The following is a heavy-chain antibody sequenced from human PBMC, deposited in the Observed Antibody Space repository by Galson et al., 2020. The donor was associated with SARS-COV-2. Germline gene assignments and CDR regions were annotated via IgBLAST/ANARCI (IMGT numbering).Heavy chain of an antibody. CDR2: IHYSGST. V-gene: IGHV4-39*07. Sequence: SETLSLTCTVSGGSIYSSDYWGWIRQPPGKGLEWIGSIHYSGSTYNNPSLKSRVTISLDTSKNQFSLKLTSVTAADTAIYFCASEALNNGMALNNGNYPFWGQGTLVTVSP. D-gene: IGHD1-26*01. J-gene: IGHJ4*02. CDR3: ASEALNNGMALNNGNYPF. CDR1: GGSIYSSDY.